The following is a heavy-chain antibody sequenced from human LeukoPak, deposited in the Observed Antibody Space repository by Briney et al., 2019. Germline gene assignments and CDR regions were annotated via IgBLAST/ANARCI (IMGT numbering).Heavy chain of an antibody. CDR1: GFSLSTSGVG. D-gene: IGHD3-10*01. CDR2: IYWDDDK. CDR3: AHRRWMVRGVKESPYFDY. J-gene: IGHJ4*02. Sequence: SGPTLVKPTQTLTLTCTFSGFSLSTSGVGVGWIRQPPGKALEWLALIYWDDDKRYSPSLKSRLTITKDTSKNQVVLTMTNMDPVDTATYYCAHRRWMVRGVKESPYFDYWGQGTLVTVSS. V-gene: IGHV2-5*02.